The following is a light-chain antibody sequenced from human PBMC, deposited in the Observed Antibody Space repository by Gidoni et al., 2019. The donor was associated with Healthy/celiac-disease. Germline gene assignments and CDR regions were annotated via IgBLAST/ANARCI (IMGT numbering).Light chain of an antibody. CDR3: QQRSNWPLT. CDR2: DAS. CDR1: QSVSSY. J-gene: IGKJ4*01. Sequence: EIELTQSPATLSLSPGERATLSCRASQSVSSYLAWSQPKPGQAPRLLIYDASNRATGIPPRFSGSGSGTDFTLTISRLEPEDFAVYYCQQRSNWPLTFGGGTKVEIK. V-gene: IGKV3-11*01.